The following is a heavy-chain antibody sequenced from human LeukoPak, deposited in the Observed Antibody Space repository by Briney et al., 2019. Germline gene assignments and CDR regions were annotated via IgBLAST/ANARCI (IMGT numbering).Heavy chain of an antibody. CDR1: GGPINSYY. D-gene: IGHD1-1*01. Sequence: SETLSLTCTVSGGPINSYYWSWIRQPAGKGLEWIGRIYTSGTTNYNPSLKSRVTISVDTSKNQFSLKLSSVTAADTAVYYCAGDYNPFRYWGQGTLVTVSS. CDR2: IYTSGTT. V-gene: IGHV4-4*07. CDR3: AGDYNPFRY. J-gene: IGHJ4*02.